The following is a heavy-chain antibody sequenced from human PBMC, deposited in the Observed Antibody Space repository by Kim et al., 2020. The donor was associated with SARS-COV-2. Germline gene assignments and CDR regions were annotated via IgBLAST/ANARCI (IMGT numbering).Heavy chain of an antibody. CDR3: ARALYRGFGELLGFDY. CDR2: IWYDGSNK. D-gene: IGHD3-10*01. J-gene: IGHJ4*02. V-gene: IGHV3-33*01. CDR1: GFTFSSYG. Sequence: GGSLRLSCAASGFTFSSYGMHWVRQAPGKGLEWVAVIWYDGSNKYYADSVKGRFTISRDNSKNTLYLQMNSLRAEDTAVYYCARALYRGFGELLGFDYWGQGTLVTVSS.